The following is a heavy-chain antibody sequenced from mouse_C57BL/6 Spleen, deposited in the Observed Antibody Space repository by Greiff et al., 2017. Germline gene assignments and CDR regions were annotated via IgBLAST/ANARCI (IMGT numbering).Heavy chain of an antibody. CDR3: ARGRRDGYFDY. D-gene: IGHD2-3*01. CDR1: GYSFTGYY. V-gene: IGHV1-42*01. J-gene: IGHJ2*01. CDR2: INPSTGGT. Sequence: EVKLVESGPELVKPGASVKISCKASGYSFTGYYMNWVKQSPEKSLEWIGEINPSTGGTTYNQKFKAKATLTVDKSSSTAYMQLKSLTSEDSAVYYCARGRRDGYFDYWGQGTTLTVSS.